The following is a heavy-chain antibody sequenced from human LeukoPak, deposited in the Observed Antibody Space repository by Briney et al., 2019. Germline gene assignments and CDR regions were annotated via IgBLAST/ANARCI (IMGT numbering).Heavy chain of an antibody. J-gene: IGHJ4*02. D-gene: IGHD3-10*01. CDR2: VNHSGST. CDR1: GGSFSGYY. V-gene: IGHV4-34*01. CDR3: ARGQPYYSLDY. Sequence: SETLSLTCAVYGGSFSGYYWSWIRQPPGKGLEWIGEVNHSGSTNYNPSLKSRVTISVDTSKNQFSLKLSSVTAADTAVYYCARGQPYYSLDYWGQGTLVTVSS.